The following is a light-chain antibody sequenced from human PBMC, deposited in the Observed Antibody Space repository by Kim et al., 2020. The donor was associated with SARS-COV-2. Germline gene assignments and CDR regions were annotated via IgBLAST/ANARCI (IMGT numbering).Light chain of an antibody. CDR1: SSNVGAGYD. Sequence: VTISCTGSSSNVGAGYDVHWYQQLPGTAPKLLSYGNSNRPSGVPDRFSGSKSGTSASLAITGLQAEDEADYYCQSYDSSLSGSYVFGTGTKVTVL. V-gene: IGLV1-40*01. J-gene: IGLJ1*01. CDR3: QSYDSSLSGSYV. CDR2: GNS.